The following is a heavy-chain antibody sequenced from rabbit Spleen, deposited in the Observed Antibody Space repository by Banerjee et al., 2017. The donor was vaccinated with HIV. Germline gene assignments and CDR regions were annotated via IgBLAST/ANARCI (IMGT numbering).Heavy chain of an antibody. CDR1: GVSFSGSSY. CDR3: ARDTASSFSSYGMDL. D-gene: IGHD8-1*01. Sequence: QSLVESGGGLVKPVASLTLTCIASGVSFSGSSYMCWVRQAPGKGLEWIACIEGGSSAFTYFASWAKGRFTISKTSSTTVTLHMTSLTAADTATYFCARDTASSFSSYGMDLWGPGTLVTVS. J-gene: IGHJ6*01. V-gene: IGHV1S40*01. CDR2: IEGGSSAFT.